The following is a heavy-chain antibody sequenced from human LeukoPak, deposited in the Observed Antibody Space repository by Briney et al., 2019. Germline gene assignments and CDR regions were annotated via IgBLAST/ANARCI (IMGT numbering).Heavy chain of an antibody. CDR1: GFTFSSYS. J-gene: IGHJ4*02. CDR3: ARGGYYSSGWTHNDY. Sequence: GGSLRLSCAASGFTFSSYSMNWVRQAPGKGLEWVSSISSSSSYIYYADSVKGRFTISRDNAKNPLYLQMNSLRAEDTAVYYCARGGYYSSGWTHNDYWGQGTLVTVSS. V-gene: IGHV3-21*01. CDR2: ISSSSSYI. D-gene: IGHD6-19*01.